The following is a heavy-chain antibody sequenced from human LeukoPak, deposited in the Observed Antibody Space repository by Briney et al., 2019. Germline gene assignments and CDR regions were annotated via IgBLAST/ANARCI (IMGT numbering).Heavy chain of an antibody. Sequence: SETLSLTCTVSGYSISSGYYWGWIRQPPGKGLEWIGSIYHSGSTNYSPSLKSRVTISGDTSKNQFSLKLSSVTAADTAVYYCARVGYCSGGSCYPFDYWGQGTLVTVSS. CDR3: ARVGYCSGGSCYPFDY. CDR2: IYHSGST. CDR1: GYSISSGYY. D-gene: IGHD2-15*01. V-gene: IGHV4-38-2*02. J-gene: IGHJ4*02.